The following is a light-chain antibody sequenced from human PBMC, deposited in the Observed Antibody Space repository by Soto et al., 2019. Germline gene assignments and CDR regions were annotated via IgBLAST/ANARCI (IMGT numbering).Light chain of an antibody. CDR1: QSVSSY. V-gene: IGKV3-11*01. CDR3: QQRSNWLT. CDR2: DAS. J-gene: IGKJ4*01. Sequence: IVLTQSPATLSLSPGERATLSCRASQSVSSYLAWYQQKPGQAPMLLIYDASNRATGIPARFSGSGSGTVFTLTISSLEPEDFAVYYCQQRSNWLTFGGGTKVEIK.